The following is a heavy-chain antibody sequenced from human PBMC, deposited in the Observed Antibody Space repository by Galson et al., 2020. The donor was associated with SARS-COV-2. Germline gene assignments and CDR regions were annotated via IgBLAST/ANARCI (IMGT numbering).Heavy chain of an antibody. J-gene: IGHJ5*02. Sequence: IGEINHSGSTNYNPSLKSRVTISVDTSKNQFSLKLSSVTAADTAVYYCARNLWDARIAWGQGTLVTVSS. D-gene: IGHD2-15*01. CDR2: INHSGST. CDR3: ARNLWDARIA. V-gene: IGHV4-34*01.